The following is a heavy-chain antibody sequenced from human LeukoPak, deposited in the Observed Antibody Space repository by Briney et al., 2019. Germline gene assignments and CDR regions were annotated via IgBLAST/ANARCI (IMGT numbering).Heavy chain of an antibody. CDR1: GFTFNKFA. V-gene: IGHV3-23*01. Sequence: AGGSLRLSCAASGFTFNKFAMSWVRQAPGKGLEWVSGIIENGGETYYADSVGGRFTISRDNSKNTLYLQMNSLRAEDTAVYYCAKDYEYNSNTWYFHWGRGTLVSVSS. CDR3: AKDYEYNSNTWYFH. J-gene: IGHJ4*02. D-gene: IGHD6-13*01. CDR2: IIENGGET.